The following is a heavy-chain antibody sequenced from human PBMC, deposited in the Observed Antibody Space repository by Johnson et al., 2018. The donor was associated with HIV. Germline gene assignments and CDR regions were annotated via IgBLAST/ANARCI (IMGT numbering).Heavy chain of an antibody. CDR1: GFTVSTYH. Sequence: VQLVESGGGLIQPGESLRLSCAASGFTVSTYHMSWVRQAPGKGLEWVSVIYSGGSTYYADSVKGRFTISSDNSKNTLNLQMNSLRAEDTAVYYCARGAGEAYGGNFRDAFNIWGQGTMVTVSS. J-gene: IGHJ3*02. V-gene: IGHV3-66*03. CDR3: ARGAGEAYGGNFRDAFNI. D-gene: IGHD4-23*01. CDR2: IYSGGST.